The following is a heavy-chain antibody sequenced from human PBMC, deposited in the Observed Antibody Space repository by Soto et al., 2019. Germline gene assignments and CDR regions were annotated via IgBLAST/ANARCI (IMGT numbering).Heavy chain of an antibody. V-gene: IGHV4-39*07. D-gene: IGHD6-13*01. CDR2: IYHSGST. Sequence: PSETLSLTCTVSGGSISSSSYYWGWIRQPPGKGLEWIGEIYHSGSTNYNPSLKSRVTISVDKSKNQFSLKLSSVTAADTAVYYCASEPPLAAAGWYNWFDPWGQGTLVTISS. J-gene: IGHJ5*02. CDR1: GGSISSSSYY. CDR3: ASEPPLAAAGWYNWFDP.